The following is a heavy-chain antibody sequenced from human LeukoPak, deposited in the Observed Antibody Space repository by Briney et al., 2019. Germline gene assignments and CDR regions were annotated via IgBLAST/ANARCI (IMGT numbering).Heavy chain of an antibody. CDR1: GLRFSPYN. CDR2: ISTNSEII. D-gene: IGHD3-22*01. Sequence: RGSPRLSCTPSGLRFSPYNFNCGPQAPGKGLEWLSYISTNSEIIYYGDSVEDRFNISRENAKNFLYLQMDSLRAEDTVVYFCAAYHDTTGYFKEAFEMWGQGTFVTVSS. J-gene: IGHJ3*02. CDR3: AAYHDTTGYFKEAFEM. V-gene: IGHV3-48*01.